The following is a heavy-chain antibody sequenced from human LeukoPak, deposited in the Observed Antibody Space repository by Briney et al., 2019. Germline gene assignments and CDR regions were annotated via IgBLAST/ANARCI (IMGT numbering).Heavy chain of an antibody. V-gene: IGHV4-31*03. D-gene: IGHD2-2*01. CDR3: ARSTRYSDYYYYMDV. CDR2: IYYSGST. CDR1: GGSISSGGYY. Sequence: SETLSLTCTVSGGSISSGGYYWSWIRQHPGKGLEWIGYIYYSGSTYYNPSLKSRVTISVDTSKNQFSLKLSSVTAADTAVYSCARSTRYSDYYYYMDVWGKGTTVTVSS. J-gene: IGHJ6*03.